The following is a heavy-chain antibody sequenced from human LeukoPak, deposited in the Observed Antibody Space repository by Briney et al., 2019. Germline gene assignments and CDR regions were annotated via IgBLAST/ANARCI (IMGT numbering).Heavy chain of an antibody. CDR1: GGSISSYY. V-gene: IGHV4-59*01. J-gene: IGHJ5*02. D-gene: IGHD3-22*01. Sequence: SETLSLTCTVSGGSISSYYWSWIRRPPGKGLEWIGYIYYSGSTNYNPSLKSRVTISVDTSKNQFSLKLSSVTAADTAVYYCARVGSSGYYGPWGQGTLVTVSS. CDR2: IYYSGST. CDR3: ARVGSSGYYGP.